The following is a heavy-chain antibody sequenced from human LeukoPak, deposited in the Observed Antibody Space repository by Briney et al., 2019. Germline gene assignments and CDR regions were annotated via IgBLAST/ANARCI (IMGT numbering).Heavy chain of an antibody. CDR1: GGSFSGYY. J-gene: IGHJ4*02. Sequence: SETLSLTCAVYGGSFSGYYWSWIRQPPGKGLEWIGEINHSGSTNYNPSLKSRVTISVDTSKNQFSLKLSSVTAADTAVYYCAGFCSGGSCPVGWGQGTLVTVSS. V-gene: IGHV4-34*01. D-gene: IGHD2-15*01. CDR3: AGFCSGGSCPVG. CDR2: INHSGST.